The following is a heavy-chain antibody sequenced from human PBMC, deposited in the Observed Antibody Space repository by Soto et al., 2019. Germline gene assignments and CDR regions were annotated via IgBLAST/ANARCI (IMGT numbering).Heavy chain of an antibody. CDR2: IYWDDDK. D-gene: IGHD3-3*01. V-gene: IGHV2-5*02. Sequence: QITLNESGPTVVRPTETLTLTCRFSGFSLTTSGVGVGWIRQSPGKAPEWLALIYWDDDKRYSASLKSRLTITKDTSKNQVVLTVSDVDPTETATYYCAHRVLRTVFGLVTTTAIYFDFWGQGTTAAVSS. J-gene: IGHJ4*02. CDR3: AHRVLRTVFGLVTTTAIYFDF. CDR1: GFSLTTSGVG.